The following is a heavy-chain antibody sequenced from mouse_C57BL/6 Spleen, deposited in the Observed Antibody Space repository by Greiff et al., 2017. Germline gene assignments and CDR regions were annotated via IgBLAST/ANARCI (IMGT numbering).Heavy chain of an antibody. CDR2: INPSSGYT. CDR1: GYTFTSYW. Sequence: VQLQQSGAELAKPGASVKLSCKASGYTFTSYWMHWVKQRPGQGLEWIGYINPSSGYTKYNQKFKDEATLTADKSSSTAYMQLSSLTYEDSAVYYCARWPYDYGAPFDYWGQGTTLTVSS. D-gene: IGHD2-4*01. J-gene: IGHJ2*01. CDR3: ARWPYDYGAPFDY. V-gene: IGHV1-7*01.